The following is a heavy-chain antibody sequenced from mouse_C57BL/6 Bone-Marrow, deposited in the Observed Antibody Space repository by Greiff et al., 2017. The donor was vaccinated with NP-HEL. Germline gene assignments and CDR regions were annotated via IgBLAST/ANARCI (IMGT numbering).Heavy chain of an antibody. J-gene: IGHJ4*01. CDR2: IYPRSGNT. D-gene: IGHD3-3*01. Sequence: VQLQQSGAELARPGASVKLSCKASGYTFTSYGISWVKQRTGQGLEWIGEIYPRSGNTYYNEKFKGKATLTADKSSSTAYMELRSLTSEDSAVYFCARGDTDFDYYAMDYWGQGTSVTVSS. CDR3: ARGDTDFDYYAMDY. CDR1: GYTFTSYG. V-gene: IGHV1-81*01.